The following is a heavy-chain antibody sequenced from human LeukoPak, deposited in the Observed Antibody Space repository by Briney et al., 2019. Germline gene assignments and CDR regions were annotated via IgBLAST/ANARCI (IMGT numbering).Heavy chain of an antibody. CDR2: ISSSGSTI. D-gene: IGHD3-3*01. CDR3: ARDSTPITIFGVVIPNWFDP. Sequence: GGSLRLSCAASGFTFSDYYMSWIRQAPGKGLEWVSYISSSGSTIYYADSVKGRFTISRDNAKNSLYLQMNSLRAEDTAVHYCARDSTPITIFGVVIPNWFDPWGQGTLVTVSS. CDR1: GFTFSDYY. J-gene: IGHJ5*02. V-gene: IGHV3-11*04.